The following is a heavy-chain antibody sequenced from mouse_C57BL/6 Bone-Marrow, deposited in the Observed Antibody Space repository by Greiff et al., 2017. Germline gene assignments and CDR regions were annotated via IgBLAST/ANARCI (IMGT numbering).Heavy chain of an antibody. CDR3: ARWDDCDVFYLDY. D-gene: IGHD2-4*01. CDR1: GFNIKNTY. Sequence: VQLQQSVAELVRPGASVKLSCTASGFNIKNTYMHWVKQRPEQGLEWIGRIDPANGNTTYAPQFPGKGNITADTSSNTADLQLSSLTSEDTAIYYCARWDDCDVFYLDYWGQGTTLTVSS. CDR2: IDPANGNT. V-gene: IGHV14-3*01. J-gene: IGHJ2*01.